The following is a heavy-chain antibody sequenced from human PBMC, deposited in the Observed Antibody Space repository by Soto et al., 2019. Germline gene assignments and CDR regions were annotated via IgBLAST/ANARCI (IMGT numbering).Heavy chain of an antibody. J-gene: IGHJ6*02. D-gene: IGHD2-21*02. CDR3: AREDDGGDRDYYGLDV. Sequence: SETLSLTCAVSGGSISSEYFHWTWIRQSPGKGLEWIGYIHYTGSIMYNPSFKSRLTMAVDTTKNQFSLQLTSVTAADTAAYFCAREDDGGDRDYYGLDVWGQGTTVTVSS. V-gene: IGHV4-30-4*08. CDR1: GGSISSEYFH. CDR2: IHYTGSI.